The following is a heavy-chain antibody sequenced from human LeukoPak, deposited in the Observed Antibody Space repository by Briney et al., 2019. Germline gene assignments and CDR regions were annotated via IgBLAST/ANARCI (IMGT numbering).Heavy chain of an antibody. D-gene: IGHD3-22*01. V-gene: IGHV4-61*02. J-gene: IGHJ4*02. CDR2: IYTSGST. CDR1: GGSTSSGSYY. Sequence: SETLSLTCTVSGGSTSSGSYYWSWIRQPAGTGLEWIGRIYTSGSTNYNPSLKSRVTISVDTSKNQFSLKLSSVTAADTAVYYCARVTTGGYYNCWGQGTLVTVSS. CDR3: ARVTTGGYYNC.